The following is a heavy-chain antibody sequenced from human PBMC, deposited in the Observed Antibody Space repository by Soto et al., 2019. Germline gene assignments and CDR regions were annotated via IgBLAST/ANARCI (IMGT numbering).Heavy chain of an antibody. V-gene: IGHV1-2*02. CDR1: GYTFTGYY. D-gene: IGHD6-13*01. CDR3: ASTSDSSSWYFYDY. Sequence: ASVKVSCKASGYTFTGYYMHWVRQAPGQGLEWMGWVNPNSGGTNYAQKFQGRVTMTRDTSISTADMALSRLRSDDKAVYYCASTSDSSSWYFYDYWGQGNLVTVSS. J-gene: IGHJ4*02. CDR2: VNPNSGGT.